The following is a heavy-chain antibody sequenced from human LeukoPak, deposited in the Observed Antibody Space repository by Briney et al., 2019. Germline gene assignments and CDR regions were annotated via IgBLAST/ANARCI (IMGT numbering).Heavy chain of an antibody. V-gene: IGHV3-23*01. CDR1: GFTFSSYV. D-gene: IGHD3-16*01. CDR3: AARGGTAFDY. CDR2: ISGGGNT. J-gene: IGHJ4*02. Sequence: GGSLRLSCAASGFTFSSYVMNWVRQAPGKGLEWVSTISGGGNTYYADSVKSRFAISRYNSKNTLYLQINSLRAEDTAVYYCAARGGTAFDYWGQGTLVTVSS.